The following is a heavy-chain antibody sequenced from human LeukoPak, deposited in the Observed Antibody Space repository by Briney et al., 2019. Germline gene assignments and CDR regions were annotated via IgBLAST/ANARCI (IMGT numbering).Heavy chain of an antibody. CDR3: ARDLGAGYFDY. V-gene: IGHV1-18*01. J-gene: IGHJ4*02. CDR2: ISAYNGNT. Sequence: ASVKVSCKASGYTFTSYGISWVRQAPGQGLEWMGWISAYNGNTDYAQKLQGRVTMTTDTSTSTAYIELRSLRSDDTAVYYCARDLGAGYFDYWGQGTLVTVSS. CDR1: GYTFTSYG. D-gene: IGHD7-27*01.